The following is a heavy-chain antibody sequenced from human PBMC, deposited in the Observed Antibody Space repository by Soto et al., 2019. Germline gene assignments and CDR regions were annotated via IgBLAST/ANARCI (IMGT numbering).Heavy chain of an antibody. Sequence: SETLSLTCTVSGGSISSSSYYWGWIRQPPGKGLEWIGSIYYSGSTYYNPSLKSRVTISGDTSKNQFSLKLSSVTAADTAVYYCARQLSLTYYFDYWGQGTLVTVSS. V-gene: IGHV4-39*01. CDR1: GGSISSSSYY. CDR3: ARQLSLTYYFDY. CDR2: IYYSGST. J-gene: IGHJ4*02.